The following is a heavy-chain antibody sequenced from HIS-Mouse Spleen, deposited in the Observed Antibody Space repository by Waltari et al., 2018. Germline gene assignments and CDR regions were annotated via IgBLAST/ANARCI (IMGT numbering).Heavy chain of an antibody. J-gene: IGHJ2*01. CDR3: ATSPERWYFDL. V-gene: IGHV3-33*01. CDR2: IWYDGSNK. Sequence: QVPLVESGGGVVKPGRSLRLSCAESGFPFSSYGMPWVRQAPGKGLEWVAVIWYDGSNKYYADSVKGRFTISRDNSKNTLYLQMNSLRAEDTAVYYCATSPERWYFDLWGRGTLVTVSS. CDR1: GFPFSSYG.